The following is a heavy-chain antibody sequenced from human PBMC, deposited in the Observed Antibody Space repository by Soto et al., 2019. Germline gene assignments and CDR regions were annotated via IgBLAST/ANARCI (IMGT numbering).Heavy chain of an antibody. Sequence: EVQLEESGGGLVQPGGSLRLSCAASGFSFSSYWMSWVRQAPGKGPEWVAIVSLDGRDKTYADSVKGRFTISRDNAENSLFLQMMSLRADDMAVYYCARDDRSSGPFDYWGQGALVTVSS. V-gene: IGHV3-7*01. CDR2: VSLDGRDK. CDR1: GFSFSSYW. J-gene: IGHJ4*02. D-gene: IGHD6-19*01. CDR3: ARDDRSSGPFDY.